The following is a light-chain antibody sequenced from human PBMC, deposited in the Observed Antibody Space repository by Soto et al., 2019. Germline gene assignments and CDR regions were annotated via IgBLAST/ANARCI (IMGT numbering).Light chain of an antibody. CDR1: QSVAYTY. CDR2: GAS. J-gene: IGKJ3*01. V-gene: IGKV3-20*01. CDR3: QQYGTSPFT. Sequence: EIVLTQSPATLSLSPGERATLSCRASQSVAYTYLAWCQQKPGQAPRLLIYGASNRATGIPDRFSGSGSGTDFTLTISRLEPEDFAVYYCQQYGTSPFTFGPGTKVDIK.